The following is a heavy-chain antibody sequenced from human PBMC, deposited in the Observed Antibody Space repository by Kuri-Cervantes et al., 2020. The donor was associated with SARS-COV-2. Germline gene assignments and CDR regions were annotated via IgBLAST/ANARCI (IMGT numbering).Heavy chain of an antibody. Sequence: SETLSLTCTVSGDSISTYYWSWVRQPAGKGLEWIGPIYTSGTFYTAGSANYNPSLETRVTTSVDTSKNQFSLNLSSVTAADTAVYYCATMGATAVTKDVFDIWGQGTMVTVSS. J-gene: IGHJ3*02. V-gene: IGHV4-4*07. CDR2: IYTSGTFYTAGSA. CDR1: GDSISTYY. CDR3: ATMGATAVTKDVFDI. D-gene: IGHD3-10*01.